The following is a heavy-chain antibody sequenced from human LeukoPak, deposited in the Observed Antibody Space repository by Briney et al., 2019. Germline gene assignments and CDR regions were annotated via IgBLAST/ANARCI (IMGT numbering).Heavy chain of an antibody. V-gene: IGHV3-30-3*01. D-gene: IGHD3-16*01. CDR2: ISYDGSNK. J-gene: IGHJ4*02. CDR3: AREDLGHLDY. CDR1: GFTFSSYA. Sequence: PGGSLRLSCAASGFTFSSYAMHWVRQAPGKGLEWVAVISYDGSNKYYADSVKGRFTISRDNSKNTLYLQMNSLRAEDTAVYYCAREDLGHLDYWGQGTLVTVSS.